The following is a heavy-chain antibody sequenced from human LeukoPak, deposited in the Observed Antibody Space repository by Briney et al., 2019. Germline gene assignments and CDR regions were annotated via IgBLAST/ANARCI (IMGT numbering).Heavy chain of an antibody. Sequence: SETLSLTCSVSSGSIRSSTYYWGWIRQPPGKGLEYIGTIYYTGTTYYNPSLKSRVTISVNTSNNQLSLKLTSVTAADTAVYFCARRGTTVTPGWYFDLWGRGTLVTVSS. CDR1: SGSIRSSTYY. D-gene: IGHD4-17*01. V-gene: IGHV4-39*01. J-gene: IGHJ2*01. CDR2: IYYTGTT. CDR3: ARRGTTVTPGWYFDL.